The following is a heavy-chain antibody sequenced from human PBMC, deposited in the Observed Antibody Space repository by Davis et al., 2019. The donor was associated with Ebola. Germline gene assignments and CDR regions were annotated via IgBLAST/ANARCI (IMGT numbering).Heavy chain of an antibody. CDR3: ARLTFGGVIANGDY. CDR2: ISAYNGNT. CDR1: GYTFTSYY. V-gene: IGHV1-18*04. J-gene: IGHJ4*02. D-gene: IGHD3-16*02. Sequence: AASVKVSCKASGYTFTSYYMHWVRQAPGQGLEWMGWISAYNGNTNYAQKLQGRVTMTTDTSTSTAYMELRSLRSDDTAVYYCARLTFGGVIANGDYWGQGTLVTVSS.